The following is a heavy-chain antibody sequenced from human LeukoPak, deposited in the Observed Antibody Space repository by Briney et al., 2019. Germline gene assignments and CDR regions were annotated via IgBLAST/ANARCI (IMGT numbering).Heavy chain of an antibody. D-gene: IGHD2/OR15-2a*01. CDR1: GFTFTNAW. V-gene: IGHV3-15*01. J-gene: IGHJ4*02. CDR2: IKSKTAGGTT. Sequence: PGGSLRLSCAASGFTFTNAWMSWVRQAPGKGLEWVGRIKSKTAGGTTDYAAPVKGRFTISRDDSKNTVYLQMHSLRVEDTAVYYCAKREYFYFGYWGQGTLVTVSS. CDR3: AKREYFYFGY.